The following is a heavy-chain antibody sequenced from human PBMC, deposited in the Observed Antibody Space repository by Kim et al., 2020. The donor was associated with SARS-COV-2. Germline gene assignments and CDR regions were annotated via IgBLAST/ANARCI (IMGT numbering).Heavy chain of an antibody. CDR3: ARDNSYLLWFGELLPHYGMDV. Sequence: GGSLRLSCAASGFTFSSYWMSWVRQAPGKGLEWVANIKQDGSEKYYVDSVKGRFTISRDNAKNSLYLQMNSLRAEDTAVYYCARDNSYLLWFGELLPHYGMDVWGQGTTVTVSS. V-gene: IGHV3-7*03. D-gene: IGHD3-10*01. CDR1: GFTFSSYW. J-gene: IGHJ6*02. CDR2: IKQDGSEK.